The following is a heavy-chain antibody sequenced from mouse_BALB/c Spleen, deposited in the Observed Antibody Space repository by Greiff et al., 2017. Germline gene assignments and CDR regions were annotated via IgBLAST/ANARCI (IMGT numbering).Heavy chain of an antibody. V-gene: IGHV7-3*02. D-gene: IGHD2-3*01. CDR3: ARDEGYYATWFAY. Sequence: EVNVVESGGGLVQPGGSLRLSCATSGFTFTDYYMSWVRQPPGKALEWLGFIRNKANGYTTEYSASVKGRFTISRDNSQSILYLQMNTLRAEDSATYYCARDEGYYATWFAYWGQGTLVTVSA. J-gene: IGHJ3*01. CDR1: GFTFTDYY. CDR2: IRNKANGYTT.